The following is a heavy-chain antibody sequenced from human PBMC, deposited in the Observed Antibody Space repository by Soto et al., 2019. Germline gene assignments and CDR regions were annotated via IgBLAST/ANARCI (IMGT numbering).Heavy chain of an antibody. CDR2: IILALGTP. J-gene: IGHJ5*02. CDR1: GDSFTNYA. V-gene: IGHV1-69*01. CDR3: GRYCTNTKCRGGYYLDL. D-gene: IGHD2-8*01. Sequence: QVLLVQSGAEMKQPGSSVSVSCKASGDSFTNYAFTWVRQAPGQGPEWLGGIILALGTPHYSQRFQGRLTITADESSSTVYMELGGLRLDDTAVYYCGRYCTNTKCRGGYYLDLWGQRTLLTVAS.